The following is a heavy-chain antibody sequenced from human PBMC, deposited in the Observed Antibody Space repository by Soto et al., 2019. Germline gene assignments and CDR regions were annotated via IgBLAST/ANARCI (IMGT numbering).Heavy chain of an antibody. CDR1: GFTFDDYA. CDR3: VKDESINWYSGHFRH. V-gene: IGHV3-9*01. J-gene: IGHJ1*01. CDR2: INWNSGSI. Sequence: GGSLRLSCAASGFTFDDYAMHWVRQVPGKGLEWVSGINWNSGSIGYADSVKGRFAISRDNAKNSLHLQMNSLRAEDTAFYYCVKDESINWYSGHFRHWGQGTQVTVSS. D-gene: IGHD6-13*01.